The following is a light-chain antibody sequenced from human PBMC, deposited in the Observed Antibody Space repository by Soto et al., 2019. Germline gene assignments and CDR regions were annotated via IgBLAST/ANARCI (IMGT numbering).Light chain of an antibody. CDR2: GAS. J-gene: IGKJ5*01. CDR3: QQYDNSPIT. CDR1: QRISNSY. V-gene: IGKV3-20*01. Sequence: EIVLTQSPGTLSLSPGERATLSCRASQRISNSYLAWYQQKPGQAPRLLIYGASSRATGIPDRFSGTGSETVFTLTISRLEPEDFAVYYCQQYDNSPITFGQGTRLEIK.